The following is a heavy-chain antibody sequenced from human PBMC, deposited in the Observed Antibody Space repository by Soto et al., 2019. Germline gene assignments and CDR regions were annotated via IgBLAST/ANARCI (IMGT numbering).Heavy chain of an antibody. CDR3: ARDDDGSGSYYKAFDY. D-gene: IGHD3-10*01. V-gene: IGHV3-33*01. CDR1: GFTFSSYG. J-gene: IGHJ4*02. CDR2: IWYDGSNK. Sequence: PGGSLRLSCAASGFTFSSYGMHWVRQAPGKGLEWVAVIWYDGSNKYYADSVKGRFTISRDNSKNTLYLQMNSLRAEDTAVYYCARDDDGSGSYYKAFDYWGQGTLVTVSS.